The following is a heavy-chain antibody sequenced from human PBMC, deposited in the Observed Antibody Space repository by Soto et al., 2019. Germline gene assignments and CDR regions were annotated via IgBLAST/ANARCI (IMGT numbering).Heavy chain of an antibody. CDR2: LNPKSGST. V-gene: IGHV1-8*01. CDR3: AGDMGYSYGYYYYGMEV. J-gene: IGHJ6*02. Sequence: GASVKVSCKASGYTFTSYDIKWVRQATGQGREWMGWLNPKSGSTGYAQTFQGRDNMTRNAHISTAYMELSSLRSQDRPVYYCAGDMGYSYGYYYYGMEVWGQGTTVTVSS. D-gene: IGHD5-18*01. CDR1: GYTFTSYD.